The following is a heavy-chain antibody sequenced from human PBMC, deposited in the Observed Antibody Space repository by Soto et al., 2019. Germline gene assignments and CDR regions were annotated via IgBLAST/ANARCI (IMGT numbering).Heavy chain of an antibody. J-gene: IGHJ4*02. V-gene: IGHV3-23*01. D-gene: IGHD3-3*01. CDR2: LSGSGTRT. CDR3: AKHDGRIAIFGVVIKGYFDY. Sequence: PGGSLRLSCAASGFTFSSYAMSWVRRAPGKGLGWVSGLSGSGTRTYYADAVKGRFTISRDNSKNTLYLQMNSLRAEDTAVYHSAKHDGRIAIFGVVIKGYFDYWGQGIPVTVSS. CDR1: GFTFSSYA.